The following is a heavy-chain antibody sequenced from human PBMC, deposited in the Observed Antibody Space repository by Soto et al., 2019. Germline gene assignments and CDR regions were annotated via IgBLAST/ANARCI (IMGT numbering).Heavy chain of an antibody. CDR3: ARWYGSSHYFDV. V-gene: IGHV4-39*01. Sequence: SETLSLTCTVSGDSISGSSNFWGWIRQPPGKGLEWIADIYYTGSTSYSPSLKSRLTISVDTSKNQFSLKLSSVTAADTAVYYCARWYGSSHYFDVWDRGTTVTVSS. CDR2: IYYTGST. J-gene: IGHJ6*03. CDR1: GDSISGSSNF. D-gene: IGHD3-10*01.